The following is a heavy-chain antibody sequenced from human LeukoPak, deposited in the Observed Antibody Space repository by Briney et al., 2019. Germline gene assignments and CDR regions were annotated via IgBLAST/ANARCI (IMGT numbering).Heavy chain of an antibody. Sequence: GGSLRLSCGVSGFNFRSYRMNWVRQTPGKGLEWVSSISSSNSYIYYADSVKGRFTIPRDNAKNSLYLQMNSLRAEDTAVYYCARDGVDAFDIWGQGTMVIVSS. CDR2: ISSSNSYI. J-gene: IGHJ3*02. CDR3: ARDGVDAFDI. V-gene: IGHV3-21*01. D-gene: IGHD2-8*01. CDR1: GFNFRSYR.